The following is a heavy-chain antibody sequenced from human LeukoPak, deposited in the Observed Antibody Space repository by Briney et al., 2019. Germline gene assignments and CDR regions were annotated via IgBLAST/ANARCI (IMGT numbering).Heavy chain of an antibody. D-gene: IGHD6-19*01. CDR3: ARDPFRSGPDFDY. Sequence: ASVKVSCKASGYTFTGYYMHWVRQAPGQGLEWMGRINPNSGGTNYAQKFQGRVTMTRDTSISTAYMALSRLRSDDTAVYYCARDPFRSGPDFDYWGQGTLVTVSS. CDR1: GYTFTGYY. V-gene: IGHV1-2*06. CDR2: INPNSGGT. J-gene: IGHJ4*02.